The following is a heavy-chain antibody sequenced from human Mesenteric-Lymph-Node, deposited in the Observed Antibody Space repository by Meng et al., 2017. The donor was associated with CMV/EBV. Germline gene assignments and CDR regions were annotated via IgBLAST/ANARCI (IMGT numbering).Heavy chain of an antibody. D-gene: IGHD3-22*01. CDR2: ISYDGSKS. CDR1: GFTFSSYA. CDR3: AKDYGTMIAVDY. V-gene: IGHV3-30-3*01. J-gene: IGHJ4*02. Sequence: GESLKISCVASGFTFSSYAMHWVRQAPGKGLEWVAVISYDGSKSYFADSVKGRFTVSRDNSRNTMFLQMNSLRAEDTAVYYCAKDYGTMIAVDYWGQGTLVTVSS.